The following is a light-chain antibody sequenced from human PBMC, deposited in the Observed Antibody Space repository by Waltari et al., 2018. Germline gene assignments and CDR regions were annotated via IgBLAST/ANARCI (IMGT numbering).Light chain of an antibody. CDR2: DVR. V-gene: IGLV2-14*01. J-gene: IGLJ1*01. Sequence: QSGLTQPASVSGSPGQSITISCIGTSSDIGAYDYVSWYQQHPGKAPKLLIYDVRERPAGGSHRFSGSRSGNAASLTISGLQAEDEATYYCSSPTTRSTQVFGSGTKVTV. CDR1: SSDIGAYDY. CDR3: SSPTTRSTQV.